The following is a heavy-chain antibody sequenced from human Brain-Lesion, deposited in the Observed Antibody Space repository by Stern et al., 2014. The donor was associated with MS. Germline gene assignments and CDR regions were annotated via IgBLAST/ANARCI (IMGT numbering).Heavy chain of an antibody. CDR1: GYRFTSNW. J-gene: IGHJ4*02. CDR2: IWTGDSDT. V-gene: IGHV5-51*01. Sequence: VQLVASGAEVKKPGESLKISCKGSGYRFTSNWIGWVRQMPGKGLEWMGIIWTGDSDTRYSPSFQGQVTISADKSISTAYLQWSSLQASDTAMYYCARRGDSSSSGFDYWGQGTLVIVSS. CDR3: ARRGDSSSSGFDY. D-gene: IGHD6-6*01.